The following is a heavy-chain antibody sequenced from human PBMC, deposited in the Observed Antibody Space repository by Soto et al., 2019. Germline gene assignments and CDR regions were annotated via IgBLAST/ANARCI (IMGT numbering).Heavy chain of an antibody. CDR3: ADAGDYDLLTFDH. Sequence: QITLKESGPTLVRPAQTLTLTCDFSGFSLSTYHMGVAWIRQPPGKALEWLALLYWADDRRYSPSLKDRLAISTDTSNNPVVLTLTNIDPGDSAAYFCADAGDYDLLTFDHWGPGTLVTVSS. CDR1: GFSLSTYHMG. V-gene: IGHV2-5*02. J-gene: IGHJ4*01. CDR2: LYWADDR. D-gene: IGHD4-17*01.